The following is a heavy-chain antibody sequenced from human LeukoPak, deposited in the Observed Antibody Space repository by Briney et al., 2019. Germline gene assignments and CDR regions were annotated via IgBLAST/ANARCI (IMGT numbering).Heavy chain of an antibody. CDR2: IWYDGSNK. Sequence: GGSLRLSCAASGFTFSGYPIHWVRQAPGKGLEWVAVIWYDGSNKYYADSVKGRFTISRDNSKNTLYLQMNSLRVEDTAVYYCAREPGSYFHFDYWGQGTLVTVSS. J-gene: IGHJ4*02. CDR3: AREPGSYFHFDY. D-gene: IGHD2/OR15-2a*01. V-gene: IGHV3-33*01. CDR1: GFTFSGYP.